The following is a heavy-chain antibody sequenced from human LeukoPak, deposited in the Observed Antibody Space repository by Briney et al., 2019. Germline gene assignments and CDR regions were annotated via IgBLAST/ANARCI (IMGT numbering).Heavy chain of an antibody. Sequence: ASVKVSCKASGYTFTSYDINWVRQATGKGVEWIGWMNPNSGNTGYAQKFQGRVTITRNTSISTAYMELSSLRSEDTAVYYCARGLTAMDFDYWGQGTLVTVSS. J-gene: IGHJ4*02. CDR2: MNPNSGNT. V-gene: IGHV1-8*03. D-gene: IGHD5-18*01. CDR1: GYTFTSYD. CDR3: ARGLTAMDFDY.